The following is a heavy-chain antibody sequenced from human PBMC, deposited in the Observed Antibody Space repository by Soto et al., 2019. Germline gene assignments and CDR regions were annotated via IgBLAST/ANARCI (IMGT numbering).Heavy chain of an antibody. Sequence: TGGSLRLSCAASGFTFSSDVMSWVRQAPGKGLEWVSAISDSGASTYYADSVKGRFTISRDNSKNTLYVQMNSLRVEDTALYYCARERAAPYTSGWYRPLSLFDYWGQGSLVTVSS. CDR1: GFTFSSDV. J-gene: IGHJ4*02. CDR2: ISDSGAST. D-gene: IGHD6-19*01. V-gene: IGHV3-23*01. CDR3: ARERAAPYTSGWYRPLSLFDY.